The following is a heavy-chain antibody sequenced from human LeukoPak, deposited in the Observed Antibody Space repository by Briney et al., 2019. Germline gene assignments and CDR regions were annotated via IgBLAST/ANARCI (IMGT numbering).Heavy chain of an antibody. Sequence: KSSETLSLTCTVSGDSIFGSSYSWGWIRQPPGKGLEWIGSSYYSGSTHYNPSLKSRVTISVDTSKNQFFLRLSSVTATDTAVYYCATNRSITLVRGGHGTEKNNLFDPWGQGTLVTVSS. CDR3: ATNRSITLVRGGHGTEKNNLFDP. V-gene: IGHV4-39*01. CDR2: SYYSGST. CDR1: GDSIFGSSYS. D-gene: IGHD3-10*01. J-gene: IGHJ5*02.